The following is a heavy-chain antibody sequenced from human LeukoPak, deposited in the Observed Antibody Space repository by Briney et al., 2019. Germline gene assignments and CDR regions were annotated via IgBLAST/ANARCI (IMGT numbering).Heavy chain of an antibody. CDR1: GYTFTGYY. D-gene: IGHD6-6*01. Sequence: ASVKVSCKTSGYTFTGYYMHWVRQAPGQGLEWMGWINPNSGGTNYAQKFQGRVTMTRDTSISTAYMELSRLRSDDTAVYYCARDLDGIAARSFDYWGQGTLVTVSS. CDR3: ARDLDGIAARSFDY. V-gene: IGHV1-2*02. J-gene: IGHJ4*02. CDR2: INPNSGGT.